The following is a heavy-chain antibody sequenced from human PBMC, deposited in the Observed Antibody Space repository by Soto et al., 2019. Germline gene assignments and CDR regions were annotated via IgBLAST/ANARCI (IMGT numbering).Heavy chain of an antibody. CDR3: ARVKYSSGWYVDY. Sequence: PGESLKISCAASGFTFSSYSMNWVRQAPGKGLEWVSYISSSSSTIYYADSVKGRFTISRDNAKNSLYLQMNSLRDEDTAVYYCARVKYSSGWYVDYWGQGTLVTVSS. D-gene: IGHD6-19*01. CDR1: GFTFSSYS. J-gene: IGHJ4*02. CDR2: ISSSSSTI. V-gene: IGHV3-48*02.